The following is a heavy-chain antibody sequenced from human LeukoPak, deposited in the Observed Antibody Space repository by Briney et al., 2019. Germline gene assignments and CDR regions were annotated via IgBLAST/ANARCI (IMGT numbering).Heavy chain of an antibody. V-gene: IGHV3-11*01. D-gene: IGHD3-16*01. J-gene: IGHJ6*03. Sequence: GGSLRLSCAASGFTFSDYYMSWIRQAPGKGLEWVSYISSSGSTMYYADSVKGRFTISRDNAKNSLYLQMSSLRAEDTAVYYCARDLRGYYSYYMDVWGKGTTVTISS. CDR1: GFTFSDYY. CDR2: ISSSGSTM. CDR3: ARDLRGYYSYYMDV.